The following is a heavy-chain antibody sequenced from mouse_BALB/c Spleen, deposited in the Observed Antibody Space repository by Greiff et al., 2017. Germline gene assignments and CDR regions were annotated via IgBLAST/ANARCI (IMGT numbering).Heavy chain of an antibody. J-gene: IGHJ3*01. CDR3: ARRGNYALFAY. D-gene: IGHD2-1*01. CDR1: GFSLTSYG. V-gene: IGHV2-2*02. Sequence: VKLQESGPGLVQPSQSLSITCTVSGFSLTSYGVHWVRQSPGKGLEWLGVIWSGGSTDYNAAFISRLSISKDNSKSQVFFKMNSLQANDTAIYYCARRGNYALFAYWGQGTLVTVSA. CDR2: IWSGGST.